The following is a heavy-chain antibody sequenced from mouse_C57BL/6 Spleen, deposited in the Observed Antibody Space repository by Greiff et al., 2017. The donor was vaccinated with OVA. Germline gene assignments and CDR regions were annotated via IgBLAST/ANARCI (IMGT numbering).Heavy chain of an antibody. V-gene: IGHV5-17*01. CDR2: ISSGSSTI. CDR3: ARPSNYYGSSYPYFDY. CDR1: GFTFSDYG. Sequence: EVQLVESGGGLVKPGGSLKLSCAASGFTFSDYGMHWVRQAPEKGLEWVAYISSGSSTIYYADTVKGRFTISRDNAKNTLFLQMTSLRSEDTAMYYCARPSNYYGSSYPYFDYWGQGTTLTVSS. J-gene: IGHJ2*01. D-gene: IGHD1-1*01.